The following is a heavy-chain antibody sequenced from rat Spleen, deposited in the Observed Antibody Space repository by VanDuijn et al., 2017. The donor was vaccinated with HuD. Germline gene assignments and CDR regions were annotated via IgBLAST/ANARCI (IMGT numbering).Heavy chain of an antibody. V-gene: IGHV5-20*01. D-gene: IGHD1-10*01. J-gene: IGHJ2*01. CDR2: ISYDGGST. Sequence: EVQLVESGGGLVRPGGSLKLSCSVSGFTFSNFDMAWVRQAPTKGLEWVASISYDGGSTYYRDSVKGRFTISRDNAKNTLYLQMNSLRSEDTATYYCTRPPYNNHFDYWGQGVMVTVSS. CDR1: GFTFSNFD. CDR3: TRPPYNNHFDY.